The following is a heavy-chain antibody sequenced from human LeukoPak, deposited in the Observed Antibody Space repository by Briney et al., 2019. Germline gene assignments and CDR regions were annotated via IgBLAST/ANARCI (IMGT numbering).Heavy chain of an antibody. CDR2: ISVFNGNT. J-gene: IGHJ4*02. V-gene: IGHV1-18*01. CDR1: GYTITNYA. CDR3: ARDGIGGTYYDY. D-gene: IGHD1-26*01. Sequence: ASVRVSCKASGYTITNYAFTWVRQTPGQGLEWMGWISVFNGNTKYAQKLQGRVTMTTDTSTSTAYMELRSLTSDDTAVYYWARDGIGGTYYDYWGQGTLVTVSS.